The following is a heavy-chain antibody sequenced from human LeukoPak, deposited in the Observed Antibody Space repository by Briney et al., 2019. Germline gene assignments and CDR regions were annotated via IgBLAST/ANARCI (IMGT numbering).Heavy chain of an antibody. V-gene: IGHV1-2*02. Sequence: AVKVSCKASGYTFTGYYMHWVRQAPGQGLEWMGWINPNSGGTNYAQKFQGRVTMTRDTSISTAYMELNRLRSDDTAVYYCARDAPYSSGWNADYWGQGTLVTVSS. J-gene: IGHJ4*02. D-gene: IGHD6-19*01. CDR2: INPNSGGT. CDR1: GYTFTGYY. CDR3: ARDAPYSSGWNADY.